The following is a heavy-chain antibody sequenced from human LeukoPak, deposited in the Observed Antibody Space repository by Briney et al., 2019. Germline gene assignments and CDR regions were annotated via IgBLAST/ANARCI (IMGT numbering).Heavy chain of an antibody. CDR2: INHSGST. V-gene: IGHV4-34*01. D-gene: IGHD5-12*01. J-gene: IGHJ4*02. CDR1: GGSFSGYY. Sequence: PSETLSLTCAVYGGSFSGYYWSWIGQPPGKGLEWIGEINHSGSTNYNPSLKSRVTISVDTSKNQFSLKLSSVTAADTAVYYCARGGLRFPHWGQGTLVTVSS. CDR3: ARGGLRFPH.